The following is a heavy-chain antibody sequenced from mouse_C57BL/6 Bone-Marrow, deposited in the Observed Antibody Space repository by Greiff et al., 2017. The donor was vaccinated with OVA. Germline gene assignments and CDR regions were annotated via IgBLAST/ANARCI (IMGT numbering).Heavy chain of an antibody. D-gene: IGHD4-1*01. CDR3: ARGLGRYFDV. CDR2: IYPRSGNT. V-gene: IGHV1-81*01. Sequence: VQRVESGAELARPGASVKLSCKASGYTFTSYGISWVKQRTGQGLEWIGEIYPRSGNTYYNAKFKGKATLTADKSSSTAYMELRSLTSEDSAVYFCARGLGRYFDVWGTGTTVTVSS. CDR1: GYTFTSYG. J-gene: IGHJ1*03.